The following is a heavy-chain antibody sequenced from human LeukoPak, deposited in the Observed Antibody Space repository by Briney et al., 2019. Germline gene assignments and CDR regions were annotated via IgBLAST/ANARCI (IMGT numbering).Heavy chain of an antibody. J-gene: IGHJ4*02. D-gene: IGHD6-13*01. CDR1: GFTFSSYA. CDR2: ISGSGGST. Sequence: GGSLRLSCAASGFTFSSYAMSWVRQAPGRGLEWVSAISGSGGSTYYADSVKGRFTISRDNSKNTLYMQMNSLRAEDTAVYYCAKDGSSRYVDYFDDWGQGTLVTVSS. V-gene: IGHV3-23*01. CDR3: AKDGSSRYVDYFDD.